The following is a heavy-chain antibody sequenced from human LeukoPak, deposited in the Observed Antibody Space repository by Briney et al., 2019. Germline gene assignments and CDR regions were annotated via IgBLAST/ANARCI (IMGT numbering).Heavy chain of an antibody. V-gene: IGHV4-59*01. J-gene: IGHJ4*02. CDR3: GRGPEVITSIPGLKPGYYFDY. Sequence: SETLSLTCTVSAGSISSYYRTWIRQPPGKGLEWIGYIHYSGSTKYKSSLKSRVTISADTSKNKFSLLQNNGTAADTTVLYFGRGPEVITSIPGLKPGYYFDYWGQGTLVTVSS. CDR1: AGSISSYY. CDR2: IHYSGST. D-gene: IGHD3-16*01.